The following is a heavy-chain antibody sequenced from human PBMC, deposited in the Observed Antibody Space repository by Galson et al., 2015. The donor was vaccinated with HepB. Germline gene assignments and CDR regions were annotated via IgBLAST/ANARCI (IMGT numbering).Heavy chain of an antibody. Sequence: SLRLSCAAPGFTFSNYWMTWVRQAPGKGLEWVANIKQDGSETYYVDSVKGRFTISRDNAENSLYLQMNSLRAEDTAVYYCARGLGSNYGGGDYWGQGTLVTVSS. V-gene: IGHV3-7*01. CDR1: GFTFSNYW. D-gene: IGHD4-11*01. CDR3: ARGLGSNYGGGDY. CDR2: IKQDGSET. J-gene: IGHJ4*02.